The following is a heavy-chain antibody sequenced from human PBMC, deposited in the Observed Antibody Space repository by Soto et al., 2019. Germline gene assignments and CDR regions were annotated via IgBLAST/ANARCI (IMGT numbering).Heavy chain of an antibody. V-gene: IGHV1-18*04. CDR2: ISPYNGKT. D-gene: IGHD3-16*02. CDR1: GYRCTSYG. Sequence: QVQLVQSGAEVKKPGASVKVSCQTSGYRCTSYGVVWVRQAPGQGLEWMGWISPYNGKTNYAQKFQGRVRMTTDTSTTTASMELRSMKSDDTAVYFCARSMITFGGVIGDHWGQGTLVTVSS. CDR3: ARSMITFGGVIGDH. J-gene: IGHJ4*02.